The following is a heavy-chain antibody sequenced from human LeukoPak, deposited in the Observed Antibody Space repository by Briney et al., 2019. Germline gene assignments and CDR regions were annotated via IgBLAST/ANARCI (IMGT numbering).Heavy chain of an antibody. Sequence: PSETLSLTCTVSGGSMNSYYWNWIRQPAGKGLEWIGRIYSGGSTNHNPSLKSRVTMSVDTSKSQFSLKLSSVTAADTAVYYCARDSGYYRILDFWSQGTLVTVSS. D-gene: IGHD3-22*01. CDR2: IYSGGST. J-gene: IGHJ4*02. V-gene: IGHV4-4*07. CDR1: GGSMNSYY. CDR3: ARDSGYYRILDF.